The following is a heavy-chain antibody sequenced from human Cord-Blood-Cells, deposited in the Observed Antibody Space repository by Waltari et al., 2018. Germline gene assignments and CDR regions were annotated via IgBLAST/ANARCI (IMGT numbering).Heavy chain of an antibody. Sequence: QVQLVESGGGVVQPGGSLRPSRAASGFTFSSHGMHWVRQAPGKGLEWVAFIRYDGSNKYYADSVKGRFTISRDNSKNTLYLQMNSLRAEDTAVYYCAKEWGKNELAFDYWGQGTLVTVSS. J-gene: IGHJ4*02. CDR3: AKEWGKNELAFDY. D-gene: IGHD6-6*01. CDR2: IRYDGSNK. V-gene: IGHV3-30*02. CDR1: GFTFSSHG.